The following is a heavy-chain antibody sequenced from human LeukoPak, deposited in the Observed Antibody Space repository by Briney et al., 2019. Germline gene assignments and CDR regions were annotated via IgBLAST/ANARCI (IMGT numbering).Heavy chain of an antibody. D-gene: IGHD6-19*01. CDR1: GFTFSDYY. CDR2: ISSSGITI. J-gene: IGHJ4*02. CDR3: TTLRTSGWYQDS. V-gene: IGHV3-11*01. Sequence: GRCLRLSCAVSGFTFSDYYMSWIRQAPGEGLEWGSYISSSGITIYYADSVKGRFTVSRDNAKDSLYLQMNSLRDEDTAVYSCTTLRTSGWYQDSWGQGTLVTVSS.